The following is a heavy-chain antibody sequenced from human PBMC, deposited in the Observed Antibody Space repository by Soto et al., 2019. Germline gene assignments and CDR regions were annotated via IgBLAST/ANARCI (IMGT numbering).Heavy chain of an antibody. CDR3: TTRGALGY. Sequence: EVQLVESGGGLVKPGESLRLSCAASDLSFSNAYINWVRQAPGKGLEWVGRIKSKTDGGTIDYAAPVKGRFIISRDDSSNTVYLHMNSLKTEDTAVYYCTTRGALGYWGQGTLVNVSS. V-gene: IGHV3-15*07. J-gene: IGHJ4*02. CDR2: IKSKTDGGTI. D-gene: IGHD2-15*01. CDR1: DLSFSNAY.